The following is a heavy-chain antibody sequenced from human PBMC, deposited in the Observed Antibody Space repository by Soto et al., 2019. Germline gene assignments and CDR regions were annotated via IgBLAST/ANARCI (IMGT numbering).Heavy chain of an antibody. CDR3: ARGRYYDILTGYYYYGMDV. J-gene: IGHJ6*02. D-gene: IGHD3-9*01. V-gene: IGHV1-8*01. CDR2: MNPNSGNT. CDR1: GYTFTSYD. Sequence: QVQLVQSGAEVKKPGASVKVSCKASGYTFTSYDINWVRQATGQGLEWMGWMNPNSGNTGYAQKFQGRVTMTRNTSISTAYMDLSSLRSEDTAVYYCARGRYYDILTGYYYYGMDVWGQGTTVTVSS.